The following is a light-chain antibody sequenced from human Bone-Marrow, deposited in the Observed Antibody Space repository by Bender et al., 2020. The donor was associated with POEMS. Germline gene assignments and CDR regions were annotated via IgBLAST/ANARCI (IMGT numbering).Light chain of an antibody. J-gene: IGLJ3*02. V-gene: IGLV1-44*01. CDR1: SSNIGAHA. CDR3: AVWDDSLNGWV. CDR2: SSH. Sequence: QSVLTQPPSASGTPGQRVTISCSGGSSNIGAHAVNWYQHLPGTAPKLLLYSSHRRPSEVPDRFSGYRSGTSASRAISGLQSEDEADYYCAVWDDSLNGWVFGGGTKLTVL.